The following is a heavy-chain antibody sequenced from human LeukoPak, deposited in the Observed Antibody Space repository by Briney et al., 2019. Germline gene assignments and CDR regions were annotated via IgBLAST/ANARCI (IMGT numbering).Heavy chain of an antibody. CDR3: AELGITMIGGV. Sequence: GGSLRLSCVASGFTFSSYWMSWVRQAPGKGLEWVANIKQDGSEKYYVDSVQGRFTISRDNAKNSLYLQMNSLRAEDTAVYYCAELGITMIGGVWGKGTTVTISS. D-gene: IGHD3-10*02. CDR2: IKQDGSEK. J-gene: IGHJ6*04. V-gene: IGHV3-7*01. CDR1: GFTFSSYW.